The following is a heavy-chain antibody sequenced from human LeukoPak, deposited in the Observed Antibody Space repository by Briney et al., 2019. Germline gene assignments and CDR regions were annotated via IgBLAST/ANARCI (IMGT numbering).Heavy chain of an antibody. CDR3: ASTRLGRYFDY. CDR1: GGSIRSYY. J-gene: IGHJ4*02. Sequence: SETLSLTCTVSGGSIRSYYWSWIRQPPGKGLEWIGYIYYSGSTNYNPSLKSRVTISVDTSKNQFSLKLSSVTAADTAVYYCASTRLGRYFDYWGQGTLVTVSS. V-gene: IGHV4-59*01. D-gene: IGHD6-19*01. CDR2: IYYSGST.